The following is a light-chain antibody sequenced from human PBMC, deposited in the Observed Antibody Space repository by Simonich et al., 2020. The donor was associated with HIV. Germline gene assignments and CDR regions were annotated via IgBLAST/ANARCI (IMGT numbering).Light chain of an antibody. J-gene: IGKJ2*01. CDR3: QQYKYWYT. Sequence: EIVMTQSPVTRSVSPGKRATLPCRASQSISSNLAWYQQKPGQAPKVLIYGASTRATGTPARFSASGSGTEFTLTITSLQSEDFAVYYCQQYKYWYTFGQGTKLEIK. V-gene: IGKV3-15*01. CDR2: GAS. CDR1: QSISSN.